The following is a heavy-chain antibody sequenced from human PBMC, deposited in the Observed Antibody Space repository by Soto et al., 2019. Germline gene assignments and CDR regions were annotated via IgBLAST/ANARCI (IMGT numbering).Heavy chain of an antibody. V-gene: IGHV3-30*18. CDR1: GFTFSSYG. J-gene: IGHJ4*02. D-gene: IGHD2-15*01. CDR3: AKAPAMVVVAATPSPGFDY. CDR2: ISYDGSNK. Sequence: QVQLVESGGGVVQPGRSLRLSCAASGFTFSSYGMHWVRQAPGKGLEWVAVISYDGSNKYYADSVKGRFTISRDNSKNTLYLQMNSLRAEDTAVYYCAKAPAMVVVAATPSPGFDYWGLGTLVTVSS.